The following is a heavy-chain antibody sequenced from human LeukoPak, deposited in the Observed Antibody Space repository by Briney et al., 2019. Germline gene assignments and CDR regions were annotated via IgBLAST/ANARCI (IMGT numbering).Heavy chain of an antibody. CDR1: GGSFSGYY. V-gene: IGHV4-34*01. CDR2: INHSGST. J-gene: IGHJ4*02. Sequence: SETLSLTCAVYGGSFSGYYWSWIRQPPGKGLEWIGEINHSGSTNYNPSLKSRVTISVDTSKNQFSLKLSSATAADTAVYYCARAGAEPRDRDLDYWGQGTLVTVSS. CDR3: ARAGAEPRDRDLDY. D-gene: IGHD1-26*01.